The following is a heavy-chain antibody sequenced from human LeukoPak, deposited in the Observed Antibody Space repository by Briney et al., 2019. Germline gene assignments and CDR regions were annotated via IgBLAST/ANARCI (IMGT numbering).Heavy chain of an antibody. CDR1: GYIFTGYY. Sequence: ASVKVSCKASGYIFTGYYIHWVRQAPGQGLEWMGFINPNSGGTNYAQKFQGRVTMTRDTSISTAYMELSRLRSDDTAVYYCARTYGSGSFNWFDPWGQGTLVTVSS. CDR3: ARTYGSGSFNWFDP. V-gene: IGHV1-2*02. CDR2: INPNSGGT. D-gene: IGHD3-10*01. J-gene: IGHJ5*02.